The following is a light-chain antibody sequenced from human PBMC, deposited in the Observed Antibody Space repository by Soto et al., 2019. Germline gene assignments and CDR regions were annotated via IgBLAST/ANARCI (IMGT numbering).Light chain of an antibody. Sequence: QSALTQPRSVSGSPGQSVTISCTGTSSDVGGYNFVSWYQQHPGKVPRLLIYHVSQRPSGVPNRFSCSRSGNTASLTISGLHDDEEAYYYSSSNAGRYTYIFGGGTKLTVL. CDR2: HVS. J-gene: IGLJ2*01. CDR1: SSDVGGYNF. V-gene: IGLV2-11*01. CDR3: SSNAGRYTYI.